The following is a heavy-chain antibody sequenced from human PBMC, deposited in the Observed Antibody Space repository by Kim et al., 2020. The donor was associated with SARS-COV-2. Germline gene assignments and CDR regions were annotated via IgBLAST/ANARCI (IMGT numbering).Heavy chain of an antibody. J-gene: IGHJ4*02. Sequence: SETLSLTCTVSGGSISSSSYYWGWIRQPPGKGLEWIGCIYYSGSTYYNPSLKSRVTISVDTSKNQFSLKLISVTAADTAVYYCARHEARTPGDFWSGYYVRVVGKYFDYWGQGALVTVSS. CDR2: IYYSGST. V-gene: IGHV4-39*01. CDR3: ARHEARTPGDFWSGYYVRVVGKYFDY. D-gene: IGHD3-3*01. CDR1: GGSISSSSYY.